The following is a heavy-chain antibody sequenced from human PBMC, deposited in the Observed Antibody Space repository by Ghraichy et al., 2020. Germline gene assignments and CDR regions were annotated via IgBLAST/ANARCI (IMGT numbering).Heavy chain of an antibody. CDR1: GFTVSSNY. V-gene: IGHV3-53*01. J-gene: IGHJ4*02. CDR3: ARGPAGVLVQ. CDR2: IYSDGRT. D-gene: IGHD3-22*01. Sequence: GESLNISCAGSGFTVSSNYMSWVRQAPGKGLECVSVIYSDGRTYYADSVKGRFTISRDTSKNTLHLQMKSLKDEDTGVYFCARGPAGVLVQWGQGSPVTVSS.